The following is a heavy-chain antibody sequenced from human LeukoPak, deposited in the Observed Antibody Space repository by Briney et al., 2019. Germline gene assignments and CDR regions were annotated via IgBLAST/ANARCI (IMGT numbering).Heavy chain of an antibody. D-gene: IGHD3-16*01. J-gene: IGHJ4*02. CDR3: AKRLSFGGFIDY. V-gene: IGHV3-23*01. CDR1: GFTFSSYA. CDR2: ISGSGGST. Sequence: GGSLRLSCAASGFTFSSYAMSWVRRAPGKGLEWVSAISGSGGSTYYADSVKGRFTISRDNSKNTLYLQMNGLRAEDTAIYYCAKRLSFGGFIDYWGQGTLVTVSS.